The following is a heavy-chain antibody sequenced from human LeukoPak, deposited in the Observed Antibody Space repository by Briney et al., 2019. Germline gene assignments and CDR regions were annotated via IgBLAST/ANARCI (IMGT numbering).Heavy chain of an antibody. CDR3: ARSRLRWSWEMYYSDY. CDR2: ISYDGSNK. Sequence: GGSLRLSCAASGFTFSSYAMHWVRQAPGKGLEWVAVISYDGSNKYYADSVKGRFTISRDNSKNTLYLQMNSLRAEDTAVYYCARSRLRWSWEMYYSDYWGQGTLVTVSS. J-gene: IGHJ4*02. D-gene: IGHD4-23*01. CDR1: GFTFSSYA. V-gene: IGHV3-30*04.